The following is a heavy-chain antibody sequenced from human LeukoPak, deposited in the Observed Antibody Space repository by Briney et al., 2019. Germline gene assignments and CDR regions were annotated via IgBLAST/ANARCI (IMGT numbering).Heavy chain of an antibody. CDR1: GFTFSRYE. V-gene: IGHV3-21*05. CDR3: ARGVYYFDF. CDR2: ISSSSSNYI. Sequence: GGSLRLSCAASGFTFSRYEMNWVRQAPGKRLEWVSYISSSSSNYIYYADSLKGRFTISRDNAKNSLYLQMNSLRAEDTAVYYCARGVYYFDFWGQGTLVTVSS. J-gene: IGHJ4*02. D-gene: IGHD2-8*01.